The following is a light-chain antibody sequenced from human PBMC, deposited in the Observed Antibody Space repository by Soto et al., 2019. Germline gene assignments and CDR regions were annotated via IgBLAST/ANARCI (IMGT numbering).Light chain of an antibody. CDR2: DGS. CDR1: QSVSSN. V-gene: IGKV3-15*01. J-gene: IGKJ1*01. CDR3: QQYNNWPPWT. Sequence: EIVMTQSPATLSVSPGERATLSCRASQSVSSNLAWYQQKPGQAPRLLIYDGSTRATGIPARFSGSGSGTEFTLIISSLQSEDFAVYYCQQYNNWPPWTFGQGTKVEIK.